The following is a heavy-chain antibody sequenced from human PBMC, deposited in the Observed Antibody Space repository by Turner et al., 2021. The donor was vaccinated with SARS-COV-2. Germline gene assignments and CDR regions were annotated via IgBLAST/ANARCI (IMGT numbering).Heavy chain of an antibody. D-gene: IGHD2-8*01. CDR3: AREPLVAVYAGFDY. J-gene: IGHJ4*02. CDR2: INSSGSTK. CDR1: GITISSYE. Sequence: VQLASPGGGLVAPGAFVRPSWAASGITISSYEVNWVRQAPGKGLEWIAKINSSGSTKYYPDPVKGLFTILRDNAKNSLYLQMNRLSAEDAAVYYCAREPLVAVYAGFDYWGQGTLVTVSS. V-gene: IGHV3-48*03.